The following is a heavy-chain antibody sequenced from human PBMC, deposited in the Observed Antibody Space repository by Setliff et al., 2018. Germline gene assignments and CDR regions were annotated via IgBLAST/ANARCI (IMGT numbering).Heavy chain of an antibody. CDR3: ARDRTAYSYGLDV. D-gene: IGHD5-18*01. Sequence: PGKGLEWIGYIYHNGNTNFNPSLKTRVTMSVDTSKNQFALNLRSVTAADSAVYCCARDRTAYSYGLDVWGQGTTVTVSS. CDR2: IYHNGNT. V-gene: IGHV4-59*01. J-gene: IGHJ6*02.